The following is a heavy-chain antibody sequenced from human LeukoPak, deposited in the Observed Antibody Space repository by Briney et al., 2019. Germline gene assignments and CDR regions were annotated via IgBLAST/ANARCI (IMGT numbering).Heavy chain of an antibody. CDR3: ANEIRPNDY. J-gene: IGHJ4*02. D-gene: IGHD4-17*01. Sequence: GGSLRLSCATSGFSFSSYAMTWVRQAPGKGLEWLSAISISGDDTYYADSVKGRFTISRDNSKNTLYLQMNSLSADDTAMYYCANEIRPNDYWGQGTLVTVSS. V-gene: IGHV3-23*01. CDR1: GFSFSSYA. CDR2: ISISGDDT.